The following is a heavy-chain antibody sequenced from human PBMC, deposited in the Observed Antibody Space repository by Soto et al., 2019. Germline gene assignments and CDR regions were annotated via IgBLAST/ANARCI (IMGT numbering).Heavy chain of an antibody. CDR2: IKNKIDGGKP. CDR1: GFTFSNAW. J-gene: IGHJ3*02. Sequence: GGSLRLSCAASGFTFSNAWMTWVRQAPGKGLEWVGLIKNKIDGGKPDYAAAVKGRFTISRDDSKNTLYLQVNSLKIEDTAVYYCTAMNDRDAFDIWGQGTMVTVSS. D-gene: IGHD1-1*01. CDR3: TAMNDRDAFDI. V-gene: IGHV3-15*01.